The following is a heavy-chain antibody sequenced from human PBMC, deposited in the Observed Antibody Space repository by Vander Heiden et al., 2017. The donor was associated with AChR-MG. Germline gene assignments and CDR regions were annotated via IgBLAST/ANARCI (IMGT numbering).Heavy chain of an antibody. Sequence: EVQLVESGGGLVKPGGSLRLSCAASGFTFSSYSMNWVRQAPGKGLGWVSSISSSSSYIYYADSVKGRFTISRDNAKNSLYLQMNSLRAEDTAVYYCAREERYSYGIDYWGQGTLVTVSS. D-gene: IGHD5-18*01. CDR2: ISSSSSYI. CDR3: AREERYSYGIDY. CDR1: GFTFSSYS. J-gene: IGHJ4*02. V-gene: IGHV3-21*01.